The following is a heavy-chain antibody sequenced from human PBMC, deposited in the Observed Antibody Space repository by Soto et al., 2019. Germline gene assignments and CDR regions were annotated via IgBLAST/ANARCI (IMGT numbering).Heavy chain of an antibody. CDR3: ARSINP. V-gene: IGHV4-59*01. CDR1: GASISSYY. Sequence: PSETLSLTCTVSGASISSYYWNWIRQSPGKGLEWIGYMHDSGSTSYNPSLKSRVTISVDTSRNQFSLKLTSVTTADTAVYYCARSINPWGQGTLVTVSS. J-gene: IGHJ5*02. CDR2: MHDSGST. D-gene: IGHD3-10*01.